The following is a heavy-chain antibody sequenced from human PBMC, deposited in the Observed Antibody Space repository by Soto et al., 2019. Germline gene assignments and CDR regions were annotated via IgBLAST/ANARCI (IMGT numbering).Heavy chain of an antibody. J-gene: IGHJ1*01. Sequence: QVQLQESGPGLVKPSGALSLTCAVSTGSISSDNWWRWVRQPPGKGLEWIGEIFHSGTANYNPSLKGRITTSVDKAKNQFHLGMNAVTAADTSFYYCARGGGWLFLQWGQGTLVTVSS. CDR1: TGSISSDNW. D-gene: IGHD5-12*01. CDR2: IFHSGTA. V-gene: IGHV4-4*02. CDR3: ARGGGWLFLQ.